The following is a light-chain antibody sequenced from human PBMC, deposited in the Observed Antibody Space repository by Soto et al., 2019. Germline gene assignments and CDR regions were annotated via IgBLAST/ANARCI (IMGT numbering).Light chain of an antibody. CDR2: EVR. V-gene: IGLV2-14*01. J-gene: IGLJ1*01. CDR3: STYTDKTYI. Sequence: QSALTQPASVSGSPGQSITISCAGTMRDVGAYNLVSWYQQHPGRAPQLIIYEVRNRPSGISFRFSGSKSGNTASLTISGLQTEDEAEYFCSTYTDKTYIFGSGTKVTVL. CDR1: MRDVGAYNL.